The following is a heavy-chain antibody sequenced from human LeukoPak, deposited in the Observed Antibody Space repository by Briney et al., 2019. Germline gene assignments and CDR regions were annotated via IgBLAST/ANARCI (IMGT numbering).Heavy chain of an antibody. CDR1: GFTFSSYW. J-gene: IGHJ4*02. CDR3: ARDKASRYSYGHVHDY. V-gene: IGHV3-7*01. D-gene: IGHD5-18*01. Sequence: GGSLRLSCAASGFTFSSYWMSWVRQAPGKGLEWVANIKQDGSEKYYVDSVKGRFTISRDNAKNSLYLQMNSLRAEDTAVYYCARDKASRYSYGHVHDYWGQGTLVTVSS. CDR2: IKQDGSEK.